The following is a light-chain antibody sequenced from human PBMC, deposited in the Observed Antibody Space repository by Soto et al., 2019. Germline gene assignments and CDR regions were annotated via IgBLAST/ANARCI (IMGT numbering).Light chain of an antibody. J-gene: IGKJ4*01. CDR1: QSVSSGY. CDR3: QQYGSSPLT. Sequence: EIVLTQSPGTLSLSPGERATLSCRASQSVSSGYLAWYQQKPGQAPRLLIYGASSRATGIPDRFSGSGSGTDFTLTISRLEPEYFAVYYCQQYGSSPLTFGGGTKVEIK. V-gene: IGKV3-20*01. CDR2: GAS.